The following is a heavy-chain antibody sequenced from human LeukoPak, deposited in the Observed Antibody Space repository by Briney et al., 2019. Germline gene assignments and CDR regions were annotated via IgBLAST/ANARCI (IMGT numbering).Heavy chain of an antibody. D-gene: IGHD2-8*01. CDR1: GVSVSSGSYYW. CDR2: LNGDGTNI. CDR3: ARSQSGVFDV. Sequence: ETLSLTCTVSGVSVSSGSYYWMHWVRQAPGKGLVWVSRLNGDGTNIIYADSVKGRFTISRDNAENTLYLQMNSLRAEDTALYYCARSQSGVFDVWGQGTMVTVSS. V-gene: IGHV3-74*01. J-gene: IGHJ3*01.